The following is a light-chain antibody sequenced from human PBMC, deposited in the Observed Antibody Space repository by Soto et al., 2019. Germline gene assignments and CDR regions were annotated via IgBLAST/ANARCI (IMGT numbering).Light chain of an antibody. J-gene: IGLJ1*01. CDR1: NIGSKT. CDR3: QVWDVSTVHYV. CDR2: DDS. Sequence: SYELTQPPPMSVAPGQTARITCGGNNIGSKTVHWYQQKAGQAPVLVVYDDSDRPSGIPERFSGSNSGNTATLTISRAEAGDEADYYCQVWDVSTVHYVFGTGTKVT. V-gene: IGLV3-21*02.